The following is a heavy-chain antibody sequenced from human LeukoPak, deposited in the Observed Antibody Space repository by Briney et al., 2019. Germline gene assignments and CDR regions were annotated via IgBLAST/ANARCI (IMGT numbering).Heavy chain of an antibody. D-gene: IGHD5-18*01. CDR1: GFTFGSYG. V-gene: IGHV3-33*06. CDR2: IWYHGNDV. J-gene: IGHJ3*02. CDR3: AKDAGSYDAFDI. Sequence: GMSLRLSCSASGFTFGSYGMHWVRQAPGKGLEWVALIWYHGNDVDYADSVKGRFTISRDNSKNTLYLQMNSVRAEDTAVYYCAKDAGSYDAFDIWGQGTMVTVSS.